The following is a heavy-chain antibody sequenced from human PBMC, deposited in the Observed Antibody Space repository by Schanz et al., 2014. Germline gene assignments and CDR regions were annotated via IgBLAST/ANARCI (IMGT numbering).Heavy chain of an antibody. CDR3: ARVLRGVLPATLGDAFDI. Sequence: VQLVESGGGLVKPGGSLRLSCAASGFTFSDYYMSWIRQAPGKGLEWVANIKQDESERSYVDSVKGRFTISRDNAKNSMYLEMNSLRAEDTAVFYCARVLRGVLPATLGDAFDIWGQGTLVAVSS. CDR1: GFTFSDYY. J-gene: IGHJ3*02. CDR2: IKQDESER. V-gene: IGHV3-7*01. D-gene: IGHD2-15*01.